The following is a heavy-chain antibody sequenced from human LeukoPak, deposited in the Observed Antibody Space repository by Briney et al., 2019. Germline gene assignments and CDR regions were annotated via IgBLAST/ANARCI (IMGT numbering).Heavy chain of an antibody. CDR2: INAGNGNT. Sequence: ASVKVSCKASGYTFTSYAMHWVRQAPGQRLEWMGWINAGNGNTKYSQKFQGRVTITRDTSASTAYMELSSLRSEDTAVYYCAREGFGVLSGYYGMDAWGKGTTVTVSS. V-gene: IGHV1-3*01. CDR3: AREGFGVLSGYYGMDA. D-gene: IGHD3-10*01. J-gene: IGHJ6*04. CDR1: GYTFTSYA.